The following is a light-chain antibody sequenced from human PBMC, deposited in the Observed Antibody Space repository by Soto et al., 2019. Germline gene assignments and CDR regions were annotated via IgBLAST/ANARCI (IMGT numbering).Light chain of an antibody. CDR2: AAS. CDR3: QQSLSTPRT. Sequence: DIQMTQSPSSLSASVVDRVTISCRASQTINTYVNWYLQKPGKAPKLLIYAASSLHSGVPSRFSGSGSGTYFTLTISSLQPEDFATYYCQQSLSTPRTFGQGTKVEIK. J-gene: IGKJ1*01. CDR1: QTINTY. V-gene: IGKV1-39*01.